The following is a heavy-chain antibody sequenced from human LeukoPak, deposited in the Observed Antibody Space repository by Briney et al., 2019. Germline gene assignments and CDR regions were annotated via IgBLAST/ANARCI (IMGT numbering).Heavy chain of an antibody. Sequence: PSETLSLTCAVYGGSFSGYYWGWIRQPPGKGLEWIGEINHSGSTNYNPSLKSRVTISVDTSKNQFSLKLSSVTAADTAVYYCAREGDIVVVPAAMDAFDIWGQGTMVTVSS. D-gene: IGHD2-2*01. CDR3: AREGDIVVVPAAMDAFDI. CDR2: INHSGST. V-gene: IGHV4-34*01. J-gene: IGHJ3*02. CDR1: GGSFSGYY.